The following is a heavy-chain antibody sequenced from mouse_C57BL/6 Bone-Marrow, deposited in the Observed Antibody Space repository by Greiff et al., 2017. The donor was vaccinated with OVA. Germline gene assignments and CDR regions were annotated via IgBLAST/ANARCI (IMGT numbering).Heavy chain of an antibody. D-gene: IGHD2-5*01. CDR2: IYPGDGDT. V-gene: IGHV1-80*01. CDR3: AISYSNYAMDY. CDR1: GYAFSNYW. Sequence: VQLQQSGAELVKPGASVKISCKASGYAFSNYWMNWVKQRPGKGLEWIGQIYPGDGDTNYNGKFKGKASLTADKSSSTGYIQLSSLTSEDSAVYYCAISYSNYAMDYWGQGTSVTVSS. J-gene: IGHJ4*01.